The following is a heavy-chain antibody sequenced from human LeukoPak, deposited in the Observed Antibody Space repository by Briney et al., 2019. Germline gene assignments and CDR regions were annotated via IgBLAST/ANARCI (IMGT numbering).Heavy chain of an antibody. V-gene: IGHV3-7*01. CDR1: GFTFSSYS. J-gene: IGHJ4*02. CDR3: ARWLYSSGWAIDY. D-gene: IGHD6-19*01. CDR2: IRQDGSAE. Sequence: GGSLRLSCAASGFTFSSYSMTWVRQAPGQGLEWVANIRQDGSAEFYVDSVKGRFTISRDNAKNSLYLQMNSLRAEGTAVYYCARWLYSSGWAIDYWGQGTLVTVSS.